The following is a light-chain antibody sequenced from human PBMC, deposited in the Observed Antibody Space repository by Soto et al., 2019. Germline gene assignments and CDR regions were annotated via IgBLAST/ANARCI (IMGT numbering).Light chain of an antibody. CDR3: QQRSNWGMYT. V-gene: IGKV3-11*01. J-gene: IGKJ2*01. Sequence: EIVLTQSPATLSLSPGERATLSCRASQSVSRYLAWFQQKPGQAPRLLIYGVSNRATGIPARFSGSGSGTDFTLTISRLEPEDVAVYYCQQRSNWGMYTFGQGTKLEIK. CDR1: QSVSRY. CDR2: GVS.